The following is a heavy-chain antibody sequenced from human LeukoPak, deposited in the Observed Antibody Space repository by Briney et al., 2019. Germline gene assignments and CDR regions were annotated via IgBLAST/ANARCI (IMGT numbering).Heavy chain of an antibody. CDR3: ARPRYSSSWYNAEYFQH. CDR2: ISSSSSYI. CDR1: GFTFSSYS. V-gene: IGHV3-21*01. J-gene: IGHJ1*01. D-gene: IGHD6-13*01. Sequence: GGSLRLSCAASGFTFSSYSMNWVRQAPGKGLEWVSSISSSSSYIYYADSVKGRFTISRDNAKNSLYLQMNSLRAEVTAVYYCARPRYSSSWYNAEYFQHWGQGTLVTVSS.